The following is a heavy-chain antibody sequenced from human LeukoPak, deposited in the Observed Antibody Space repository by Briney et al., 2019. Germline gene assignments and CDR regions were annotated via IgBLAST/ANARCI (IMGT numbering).Heavy chain of an antibody. V-gene: IGHV3-30*04. Sequence: SGGSLRLSCAASGFTFSSYAMSWVRQPPGKGLEWVAVISYDGSNKYYADSVKGRFTISRDNSKNTLYLQMNSLRAEDTAVYYCARATLEQQLFQHWGQGTLVTVSS. J-gene: IGHJ1*01. CDR1: GFTFSSYA. CDR2: ISYDGSNK. CDR3: ARATLEQQLFQH. D-gene: IGHD6-13*01.